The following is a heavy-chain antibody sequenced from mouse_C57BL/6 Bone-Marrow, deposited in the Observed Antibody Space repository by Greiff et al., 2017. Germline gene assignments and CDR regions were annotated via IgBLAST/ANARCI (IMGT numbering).Heavy chain of an antibody. CDR3: ARESNYGSSSWFAY. CDR2: IDPSDSYT. J-gene: IGHJ3*01. V-gene: IGHV1-69*01. D-gene: IGHD1-1*01. CDR1: GYTFTSYW. Sequence: QVQLQQPGAELVMPGASVKLSCKASGYTFTSYWMHWVKQRPGQGLEWIGEIDPSDSYTNYNQKFKGKSTLTVDKSSSTAYMQLSSLTSEDSAVYYCARESNYGSSSWFAYWGQGTLVTVSA.